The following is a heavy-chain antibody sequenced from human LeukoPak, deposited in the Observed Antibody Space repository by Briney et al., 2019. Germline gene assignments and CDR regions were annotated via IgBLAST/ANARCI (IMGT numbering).Heavy chain of an antibody. V-gene: IGHV5-51*01. D-gene: IGHD3-16*02. Sequence: GEYLKISCKGSGYSFTSYWIGWVRQMPGKGLEWMGIIYPGDSDTRYSPSFQGQVTISADKSISTAYLQWSSLKASDTAMYYCARIPYDYVWGSYRYYFDYWGQGTLVTVSS. CDR1: GYSFTSYW. J-gene: IGHJ4*02. CDR3: ARIPYDYVWGSYRYYFDY. CDR2: IYPGDSDT.